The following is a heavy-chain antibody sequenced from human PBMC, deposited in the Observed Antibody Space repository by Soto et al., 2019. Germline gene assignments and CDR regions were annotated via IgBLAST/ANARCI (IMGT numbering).Heavy chain of an antibody. J-gene: IGHJ6*02. D-gene: IGHD1-20*01. CDR3: ARDPGITGTTYYAYYGMDV. Sequence: SQTLSLTCAISGDSVSSNSAAWNWIRQSPSRGLEWLGRTYYRSKWYNDYAVSVESRITINPDTSKNQFSLQLNSVTPEDTAVYYCARDPGITGTTYYAYYGMDVWGQGTTVTVSS. V-gene: IGHV6-1*01. CDR1: GDSVSSNSAA. CDR2: TYYRSKWYN.